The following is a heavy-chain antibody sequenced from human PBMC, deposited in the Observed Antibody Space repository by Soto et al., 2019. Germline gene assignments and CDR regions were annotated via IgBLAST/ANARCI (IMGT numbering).Heavy chain of an antibody. Sequence: QVQLEQSGAEVKKPGSSVKVSCKASGGTFRTAAISWVRQAPGQGLEWMGGIMPVFRTPDYAQKFQDRVTMTADEPTNPAYMELSGLRSDDTAVYYCARDNDRPQLGGNYYYILDVWGQGTTITVSS. CDR2: IMPVFRTP. CDR1: GGTFRTAA. J-gene: IGHJ6*02. V-gene: IGHV1-69*12. D-gene: IGHD2-8*01. CDR3: ARDNDRPQLGGNYYYILDV.